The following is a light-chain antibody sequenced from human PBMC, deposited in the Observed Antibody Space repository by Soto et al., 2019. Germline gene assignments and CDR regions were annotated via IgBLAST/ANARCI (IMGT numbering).Light chain of an antibody. CDR2: GAS. CDR3: QQYINWPLT. V-gene: IGKV3-15*01. J-gene: IGKJ4*01. CDR1: QSVSSSY. Sequence: IVMTQSPSTLSVSPGERATLSCRASQSVSSSYLAWYQQKPGPPHRLLIYGASARATGFPARVSGSGSGKDFTLTIDSLQSEDCAVYYCQQYINWPLTFGGGTKVDIK.